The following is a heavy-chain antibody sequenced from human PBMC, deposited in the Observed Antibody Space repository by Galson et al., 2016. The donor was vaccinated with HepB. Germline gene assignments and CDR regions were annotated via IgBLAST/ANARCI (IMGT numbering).Heavy chain of an antibody. J-gene: IGHJ4*02. CDR1: GFTFSTYS. CDR2: ISSSSSYI. V-gene: IGHV3-21*01. Sequence: SLRLSCAASGFTFSTYSMKWVRQAPGKGLEWVSSISSSSSYIYYADSVKGRFTLSRDNAKNSFYLQMNSLRAEDTGLYYCARSARLAIAAAGLTDYWGQGTLVTVSS. D-gene: IGHD6-13*01. CDR3: ARSARLAIAAAGLTDY.